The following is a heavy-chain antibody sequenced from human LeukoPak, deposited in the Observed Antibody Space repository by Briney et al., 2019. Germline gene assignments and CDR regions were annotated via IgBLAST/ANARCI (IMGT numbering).Heavy chain of an antibody. CDR2: MSAYTGDT. V-gene: IGHV1-18*01. CDR3: ARGGGYCDGDCFPY. Sequence: GASVKVSCNPSGYTFTTYGISLVRQAPGQGLEWMGWMSAYTGDTKYAQRFQGRVTMTRDTSTSTAYMELRNLRSDDTAVYYCARGGGYCDGDCFPYWGQGTLVTVSS. CDR1: GYTFTTYG. D-gene: IGHD2-21*02. J-gene: IGHJ4*02.